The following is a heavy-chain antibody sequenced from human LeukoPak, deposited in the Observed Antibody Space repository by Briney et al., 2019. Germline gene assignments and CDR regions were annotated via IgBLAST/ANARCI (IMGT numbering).Heavy chain of an antibody. CDR1: EFIFSDYD. D-gene: IGHD1-26*01. V-gene: IGHV3-30*02. Sequence: GGSLRLSCAASEFIFSDYDMRWVRQAPGKGLEWVALIRYDGKSEYYSGHMQGRFTISRDNSKNNLFLNMNNLGPEDTALYFCARTRLGTSTSFYFDLWGQGTLVTVSS. CDR3: ARTRLGTSTSFYFDL. J-gene: IGHJ4*02. CDR2: IRYDGKSE.